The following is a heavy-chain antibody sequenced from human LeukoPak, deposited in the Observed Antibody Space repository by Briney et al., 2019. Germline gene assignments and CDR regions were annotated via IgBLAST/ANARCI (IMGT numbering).Heavy chain of an antibody. Sequence: PGGSLRLSCAASGFTVITNDMTWVRQAPGKGREWDSVLYSDGNTKYADSVQGRFPISRDNSKNTLYLEMNSLSPDDTAVYYCARGVEPLAANTLAYWGQGTLVTVSP. V-gene: IGHV3-53*01. D-gene: IGHD1-14*01. CDR2: LYSDGNT. CDR3: ARGVEPLAANTLAY. J-gene: IGHJ4*02. CDR1: GFTVITND.